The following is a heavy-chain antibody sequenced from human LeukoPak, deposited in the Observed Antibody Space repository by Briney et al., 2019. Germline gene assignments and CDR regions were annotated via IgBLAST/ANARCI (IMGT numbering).Heavy chain of an antibody. Sequence: ASVKVSCKASGYTFTSYYMHWVRQAPGQGLEWMGIINPSGGSTNYAQKLQGRVTMTTDTSTSTAYMELRSLRSDDTAVYYCARDGGWYRDPDYWGQGTLVTVSS. CDR2: INPSGGST. J-gene: IGHJ4*02. CDR3: ARDGGWYRDPDY. V-gene: IGHV1-46*01. D-gene: IGHD6-19*01. CDR1: GYTFTSYY.